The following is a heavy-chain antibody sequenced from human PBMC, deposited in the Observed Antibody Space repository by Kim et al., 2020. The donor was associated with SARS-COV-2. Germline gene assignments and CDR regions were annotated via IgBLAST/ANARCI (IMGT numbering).Heavy chain of an antibody. CDR1: GYTFTSYA. V-gene: IGHV1-3*01. D-gene: IGHD3-9*01. CDR2: INAGNGNT. CDR3: ARRGFLLDILTGMGYFDL. J-gene: IGHJ2*01. Sequence: ASVKVSCKASGYTFTSYAMHWVRQAPGQRLEWMGWINAGNGNTKYSQKFQGRVTITRDTSASTAYMELSSLRSEDTAVYYCARRGFLLDILTGMGYFDLWGRGTLVTVSS.